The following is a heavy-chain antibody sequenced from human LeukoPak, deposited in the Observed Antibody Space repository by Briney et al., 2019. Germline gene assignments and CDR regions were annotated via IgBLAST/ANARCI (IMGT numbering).Heavy chain of an antibody. V-gene: IGHV3-21*01. D-gene: IGHD4-17*01. CDR2: ISSSSSYI. J-gene: IGHJ2*01. CDR3: ARAPDGDPAPGDL. CDR1: GFTFADYT. Sequence: GGSLRLSCAGSGFTFADYTMNWVRQAPGKGLEWVSSISSSSSYIYYADSVKGRFTISRDNAKNSLYLQMNSLRAEDTAVYYCARAPDGDPAPGDLWGRGTLVTVSS.